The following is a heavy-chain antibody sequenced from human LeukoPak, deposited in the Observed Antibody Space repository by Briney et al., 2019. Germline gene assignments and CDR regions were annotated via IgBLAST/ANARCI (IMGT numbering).Heavy chain of an antibody. CDR1: GFTFTNYE. V-gene: IGHV3-48*03. Sequence: PGGSLRLSCAASGFTFTNYEMNWVRQAPGKGLEWVSYISSSGSTVYYADSVKGRFTISRDNAKNSLYLQMNSLRAEDTAVYYCARALPNYYDSSGYDYWGQGTLVTVSS. CDR2: ISSSGSTV. D-gene: IGHD3-22*01. J-gene: IGHJ4*02. CDR3: ARALPNYYDSSGYDY.